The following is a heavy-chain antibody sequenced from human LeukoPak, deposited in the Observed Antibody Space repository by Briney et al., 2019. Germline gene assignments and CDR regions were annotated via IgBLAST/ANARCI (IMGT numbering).Heavy chain of an antibody. CDR2: IKQDGSEK. V-gene: IGHV3-7*01. J-gene: IGHJ3*02. Sequence: ETLSLTCTVSGGSISSYYWSWVRQAPGKGLEWVANIKQDGSEKYYVDSVKGRFTISRDNAKNSLYLQMNSLRAEDTAVYYCARVNRESDAFDIWGQGTMVTVSS. CDR1: GGSISSYY. CDR3: ARVNRESDAFDI.